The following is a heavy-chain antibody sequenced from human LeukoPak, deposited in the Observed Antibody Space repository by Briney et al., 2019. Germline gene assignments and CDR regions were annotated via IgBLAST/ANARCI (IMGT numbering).Heavy chain of an antibody. D-gene: IGHD3-10*01. CDR2: IYYSGST. Sequence: SETLSLACIVSGGSISSYYWSWIRQPPGKGLEWIGYIYYSGSTNYNPSLKSRVTISVDTSKNQFSLKLSSVTAADTAVYYCARGAYYFDYWGQGTLVTVSS. V-gene: IGHV4-59*01. CDR3: ARGAYYFDY. CDR1: GGSISSYY. J-gene: IGHJ4*02.